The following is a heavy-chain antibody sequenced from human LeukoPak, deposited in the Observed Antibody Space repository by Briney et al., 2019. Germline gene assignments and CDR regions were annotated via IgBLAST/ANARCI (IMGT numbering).Heavy chain of an antibody. CDR2: IRSKAYGGTT. CDR3: TGVNSGWYGSAFDI. Sequence: GGSLRLSCTASGFTFGDYAMSWVRQAPGKGLEWVGFIRSKAYGGTTEYAASVKGRFTISRDDSKSIAYLQMNSLKTEDTAVYYCTGVNSGWYGSAFDIWGHGTMVTVSS. V-gene: IGHV3-49*04. J-gene: IGHJ3*02. CDR1: GFTFGDYA. D-gene: IGHD6-19*01.